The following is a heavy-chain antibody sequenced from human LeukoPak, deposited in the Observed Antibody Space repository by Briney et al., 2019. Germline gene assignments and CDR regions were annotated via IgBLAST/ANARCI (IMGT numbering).Heavy chain of an antibody. CDR1: GGSISSGSYY. CDR3: ARALDYGDYGYFQH. CDR2: IYTSGST. J-gene: IGHJ1*01. V-gene: IGHV4-61*02. D-gene: IGHD4-17*01. Sequence: SETLSLTCTVSGGSISSGSYYWSWIRQPAGKGLEWIGRIYTSGSTNYNPSLKSRVTISVDTSKNQFSLKLSSVTAADTAVYYCARALDYGDYGYFQHWGQGNLVTVSS.